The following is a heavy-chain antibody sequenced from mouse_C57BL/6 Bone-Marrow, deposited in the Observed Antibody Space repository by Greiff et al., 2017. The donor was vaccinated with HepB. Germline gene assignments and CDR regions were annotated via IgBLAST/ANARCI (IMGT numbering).Heavy chain of an antibody. J-gene: IGHJ2*01. CDR2: IDPSDSYT. Sequence: QVQLQQPGAELVKPGASVKLSCKASGYTFTSYWMQWVKQRPGQGLEWIGEIDPSDSYTNYNQKFKGKATLTVETSSSTAYMQLSSLTSEDSAVYYCARGDYDPFDYWGQGTTLTVSS. V-gene: IGHV1-50*01. CDR1: GYTFTSYW. D-gene: IGHD2-4*01. CDR3: ARGDYDPFDY.